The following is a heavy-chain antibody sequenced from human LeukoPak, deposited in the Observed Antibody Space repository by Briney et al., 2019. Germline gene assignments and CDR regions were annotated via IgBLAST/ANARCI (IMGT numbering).Heavy chain of an antibody. CDR1: GFTFSSYA. J-gene: IGHJ4*02. D-gene: IGHD3-9*01. CDR3: AKAGLRYFGWLSSRNYYLDY. CDR2: ISGSGGGT. V-gene: IGHV3-23*01. Sequence: PGGSLRLSCAASGFTFSSYAMSWGREAPGRGLECVSAISGSGGGTYYADSVKGRVTISKDTSKSTRYLQMNSLRAEDTAVYYCAKAGLRYFGWLSSRNYYLDYWGQGTLVTVSS.